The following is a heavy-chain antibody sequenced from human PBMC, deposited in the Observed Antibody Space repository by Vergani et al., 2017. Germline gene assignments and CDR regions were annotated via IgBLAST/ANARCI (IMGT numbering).Heavy chain of an antibody. CDR3: ASLGYCSSTSCYGAFDI. CDR1: GGTFSIYA. V-gene: IGHV1-69*01. J-gene: IGHJ3*02. CDR2: IIPIFGTA. D-gene: IGHD2-2*01. Sequence: QVQLVQSGAEVKKPGSSVKVSCKASGGTFSIYAISWVRQAPGQGLEWMGGIIPIFGTANYAQKFQGRVTITADESTSTAYMELSSLRSEDTAVYYCASLGYCSSTSCYGAFDIWGQGTMVTVSS.